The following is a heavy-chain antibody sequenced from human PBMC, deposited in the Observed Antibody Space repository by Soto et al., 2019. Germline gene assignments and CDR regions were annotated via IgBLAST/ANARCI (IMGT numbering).Heavy chain of an antibody. J-gene: IGHJ5*02. CDR2: ISWNSGSI. CDR1: GFTFDDYA. D-gene: IGHD4-17*01. Sequence: EVQLVESGGGLVQPGRSLRLSCAASGFTFDDYAMHWVRQAPGKGLEWVSGISWNSGSIGYADSVKGRFTISRDKANNSLYLQMNNLRAEDTALYYCAKDMNPYYGYDDEWFDPWGQGTLVTVSS. CDR3: AKDMNPYYGYDDEWFDP. V-gene: IGHV3-9*01.